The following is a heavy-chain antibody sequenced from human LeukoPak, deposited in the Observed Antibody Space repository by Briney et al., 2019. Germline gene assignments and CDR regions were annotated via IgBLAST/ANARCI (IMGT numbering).Heavy chain of an antibody. V-gene: IGHV4-59*01. CDR3: AGGGYCDISSCSAPLFDW. CDR1: GGSFTRYY. Sequence: SETLSLTCTVSGGSFTRYYWNWIRQPPGKGLEWVGYIYNSGTTNYNPSLKSRATISADTSRRQVSLRLSSVTAADTAVYYCAGGGYCDISSCSAPLFDWWSQGTPVTVSS. J-gene: IGHJ4*02. CDR2: IYNSGTT. D-gene: IGHD2-15*01.